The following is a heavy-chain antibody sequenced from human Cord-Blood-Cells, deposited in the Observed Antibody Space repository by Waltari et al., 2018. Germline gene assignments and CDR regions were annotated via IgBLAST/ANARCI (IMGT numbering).Heavy chain of an antibody. J-gene: IGHJ1*01. D-gene: IGHD1-1*01. CDR3: ARPRTGTEYFQH. Sequence: QVQLVESGGGVFQPGRSLRLSCAAYGFTFSSYARPGVGQAPGKGLEWVAVISYDGSNKYYADSVKGRFTISRDNSKNTLYLQMNSLRAEDTAVYYCARPRTGTEYFQHWGQGTLVTVSS. CDR1: GFTFSSYA. V-gene: IGHV3-30-3*01. CDR2: ISYDGSNK.